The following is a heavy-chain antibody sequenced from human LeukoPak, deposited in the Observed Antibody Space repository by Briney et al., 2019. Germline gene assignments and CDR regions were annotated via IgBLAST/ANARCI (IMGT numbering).Heavy chain of an antibody. V-gene: IGHV4-39*01. J-gene: IGHJ4*02. CDR1: GGSISSSIYY. CDR2: IYYSGST. D-gene: IGHD3-22*01. CDR3: ARVSVVQNSSGYLLDY. Sequence: PSETLSLTCTVSGGSISSSIYYWGWIRQPPGKGLEWIGSIYYSGSTYHNPSLKSRVTISVDTSKNQFSLKLRSVTAADTAVYFCARVSVVQNSSGYLLDYWGQGTLVTVSS.